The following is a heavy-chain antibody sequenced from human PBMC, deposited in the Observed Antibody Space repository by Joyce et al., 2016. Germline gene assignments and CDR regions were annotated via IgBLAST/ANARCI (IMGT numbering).Heavy chain of an antibody. CDR2: IVPSDSYT. Sequence: EVQLVQSGAEVKKPGESLKISCTGSGYNFTNYWISWVRQMPGKGLEWRGRIVPSDSYTNHSPSFRGHVTISVDKSISTAYLQWSSLQASDSAVYYCARLYGSGWTEENWFDPWGQGTLVTVSS. J-gene: IGHJ5*02. CDR1: GYNFTNYW. CDR3: ARLYGSGWTEENWFDP. D-gene: IGHD6-19*01. V-gene: IGHV5-10-1*01.